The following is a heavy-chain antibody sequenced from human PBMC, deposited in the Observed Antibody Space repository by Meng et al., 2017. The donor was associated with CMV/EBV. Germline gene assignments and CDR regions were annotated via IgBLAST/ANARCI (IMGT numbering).Heavy chain of an antibody. J-gene: IGHJ6*02. CDR3: ARDRYCSSTSCYEYYYYYGMDV. Sequence: GGSLRLSCTVSGFIFSTYAMHWVRQAPGKGLEWVANIKQDGSEKYYVDSVKGRFTISRDNAKNSLYLQMNSLRAEDTAVYYCARDRYCSSTSCYEYYYYYGMDVWGQGTTVTVSS. V-gene: IGHV3-7*01. CDR1: GFIFSTYA. CDR2: IKQDGSEK. D-gene: IGHD2-2*01.